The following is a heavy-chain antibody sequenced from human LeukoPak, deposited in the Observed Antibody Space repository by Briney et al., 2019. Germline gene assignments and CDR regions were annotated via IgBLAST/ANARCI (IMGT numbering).Heavy chain of an antibody. CDR1: GGSISSYG. J-gene: IGHJ6*02. D-gene: IGHD2-2*02. CDR3: ARDGDCSSTSCYKRPGFGYYYYGMDA. Sequence: SETLSLTCTVSGGSISSYGWSWMRQPPGKGLEWIGYVYYSGSTNYNPSLRSRVTISVDTSKNQFSLKLTSVTAADTAFYYCARDGDCSSTSCYKRPGFGYYYYGMDAWGQGTTVTVSS. V-gene: IGHV4-59*01. CDR2: VYYSGST.